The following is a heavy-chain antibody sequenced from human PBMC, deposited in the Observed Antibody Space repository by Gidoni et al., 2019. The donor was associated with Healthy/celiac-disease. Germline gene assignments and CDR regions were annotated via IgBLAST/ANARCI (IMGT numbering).Heavy chain of an antibody. V-gene: IGHV4-38-2*02. J-gene: IGHJ3*02. CDR1: GYSISSGYY. Sequence: QVQLQESGTGLVKPSETLSLTCTVSGYSISSGYYWGWIRQPPGKGLEWIGSIYHSGSTYYNPSLKSRVTISGDTSKNQFSLKLSSVTAADTAVYYCARVPRERRRAFDIWGQVTMVTVSS. CDR3: ARVPRERRRAFDI. D-gene: IGHD1-1*01. CDR2: IYHSGST.